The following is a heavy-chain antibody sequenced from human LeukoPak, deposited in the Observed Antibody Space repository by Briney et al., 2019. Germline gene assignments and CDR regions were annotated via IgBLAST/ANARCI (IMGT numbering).Heavy chain of an antibody. J-gene: IGHJ3*02. CDR2: ISAYNGNT. Sequence: GASVTVSCKAAGYTFTIYGISWVRQAPGQGLEWLGWISAYNGNTNYAQKLQGRVTMTTDTSTSTAYMKLRSLRSDDPAVYYCARTHIVVVTSLGDAFDIWGQGTMVTVSS. D-gene: IGHD2-21*02. CDR3: ARTHIVVVTSLGDAFDI. V-gene: IGHV1-18*01. CDR1: GYTFTIYG.